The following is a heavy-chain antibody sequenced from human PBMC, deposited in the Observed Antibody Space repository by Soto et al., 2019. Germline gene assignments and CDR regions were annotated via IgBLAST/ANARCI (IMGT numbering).Heavy chain of an antibody. J-gene: IGHJ4*02. CDR2: IKEDGTDK. D-gene: IGHD5-18*01. CDR3: AREGFSYGPKGAVFDH. Sequence: EVQLVESGGGLVQPGGSLRLSCAASGFNFRTYWMSWVRQAPGKGLEWVANIKEDGTDKYYVDSGKGRLTVSRDNAKNLLYFQLNSLRAEDTAVYYCAREGFSYGPKGAVFDHWGQGSLVTVSS. V-gene: IGHV3-7*03. CDR1: GFNFRTYW.